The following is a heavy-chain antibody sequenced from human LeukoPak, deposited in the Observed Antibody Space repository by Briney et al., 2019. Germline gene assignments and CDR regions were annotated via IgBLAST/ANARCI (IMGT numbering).Heavy chain of an antibody. CDR2: ISGSGGST. CDR3: ARDLTSEYYFDY. Sequence: GGSLRLSCAASGFTFSSYAMSWVRQPPGKGLEWVSAISGSGGSTYYADSVKGRFTISRDNSKNTLYLQMNSLRAEDTAVYYCARDLTSEYYFDYWGQGTLVTVSS. D-gene: IGHD2-2*01. J-gene: IGHJ4*02. CDR1: GFTFSSYA. V-gene: IGHV3-23*01.